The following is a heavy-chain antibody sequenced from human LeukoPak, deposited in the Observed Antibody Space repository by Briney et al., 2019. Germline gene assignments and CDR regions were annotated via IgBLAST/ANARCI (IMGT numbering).Heavy chain of an antibody. V-gene: IGHV3-64D*06. J-gene: IGHJ4*02. D-gene: IGHD3-10*01. CDR1: GFTFSSYD. CDR2: ISSNGGRT. CDR3: VKDHYYGSGSYSGYFDY. Sequence: PGGPLRLSCSASGFTFSSYDMHWVRQAPRKGLEYVSAISSNGGRTYYADSVKGRFNISRDNSKNTLYLQMSSLRAEDTAVYYCVKDHYYGSGSYSGYFDYWGQGTLVTVSS.